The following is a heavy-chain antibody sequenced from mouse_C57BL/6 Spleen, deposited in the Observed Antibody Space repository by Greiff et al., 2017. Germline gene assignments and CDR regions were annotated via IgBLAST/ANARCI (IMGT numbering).Heavy chain of an antibody. V-gene: IGHV1-64*01. CDR2: IHPNSGST. CDR1: GYTFTSYW. Sequence: QVQLQQSGAELVKPGASVKLSCKASGYTFTSYWMHWVKQRPGQGLEWIGMIHPNSGSTNYNEKFKSKATLTVDKSSSTAYMQLSSLTSEDAAVYYCARWYDGFAYWGQGTLVTVSA. D-gene: IGHD2-14*01. CDR3: ARWYDGFAY. J-gene: IGHJ3*01.